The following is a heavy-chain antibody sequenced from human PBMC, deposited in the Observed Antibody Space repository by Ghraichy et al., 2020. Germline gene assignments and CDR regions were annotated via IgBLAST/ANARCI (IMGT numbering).Heavy chain of an antibody. Sequence: SETLSLTCTVSGGSISSYYWSWIRQPPGKGLEWIGYIYFSGSTNYNPSLKSRVTISVDTSKNQFSLNLSSVTAADTAVFYCARAHSNYGYFDYWGQGTLVTVSS. CDR2: IYFSGST. CDR1: GGSISSYY. J-gene: IGHJ4*02. D-gene: IGHD4-11*01. CDR3: ARAHSNYGYFDY. V-gene: IGHV4-59*01.